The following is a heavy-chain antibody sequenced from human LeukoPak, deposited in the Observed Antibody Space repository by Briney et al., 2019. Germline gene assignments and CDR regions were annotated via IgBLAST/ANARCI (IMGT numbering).Heavy chain of an antibody. Sequence: PGGSLRLSCAASGFTFSDYYMSWIRQAPREGLEWISYISSSSSYTNYADSVKGRFTISRDNAKSSLYLQMNSLRAEDTAVYYCARVVAVTSYYFDYWGQGTLVTVSS. V-gene: IGHV3-11*06. CDR3: ARVVAVTSYYFDY. D-gene: IGHD2-21*02. CDR2: ISSSSSYT. J-gene: IGHJ4*02. CDR1: GFTFSDYY.